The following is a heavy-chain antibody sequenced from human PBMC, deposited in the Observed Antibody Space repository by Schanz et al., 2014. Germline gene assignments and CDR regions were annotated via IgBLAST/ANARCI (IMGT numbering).Heavy chain of an antibody. J-gene: IGHJ6*02. V-gene: IGHV1-2*02. CDR2: INPDSGGT. CDR1: GYTLTAYY. CDR3: ESDFWSGYSHYYYGLDV. Sequence: QVQLVQSGAEVKKPGASVKVSCKASGYTLTAYYMHWVRQAPGQGLEWMGWINPDSGGTNYAQKFQGRVPMTRDMSINTAYMELSRLRSDDSAVYYCESDFWSGYSHYYYGLDVWGQGTTVTVSS. D-gene: IGHD3-3*01.